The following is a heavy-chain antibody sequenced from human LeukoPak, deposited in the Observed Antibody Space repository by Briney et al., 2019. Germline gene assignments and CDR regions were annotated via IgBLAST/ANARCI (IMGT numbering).Heavy chain of an antibody. D-gene: IGHD2-2*01. Sequence: GGSLRLSCAASGFTFSSYAMSWVRQAPGKGLEWVSAISGSGGSTYYADSVKGRFTISRDNSKNTLYLQMNSLRAEDTAVYYCAKVRIVVVPAAMSYYYDSSGSSYYFDYWGQGTLVTVSS. CDR2: ISGSGGST. CDR1: GFTFSSYA. CDR3: AKVRIVVVPAAMSYYYDSSGSSYYFDY. J-gene: IGHJ4*02. V-gene: IGHV3-23*01.